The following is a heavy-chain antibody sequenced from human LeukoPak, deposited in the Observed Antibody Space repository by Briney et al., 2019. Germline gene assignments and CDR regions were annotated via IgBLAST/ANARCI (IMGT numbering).Heavy chain of an antibody. J-gene: IGHJ4*02. D-gene: IGHD3-22*01. CDR3: ARQTSGYPWYFDY. CDR2: IWYDGSNK. Sequence: PGRSLRLSCAASGFTFSGYGMHWVRQAPGKGLEWVAVIWYDGSNKYYADSVKGRFTISRDNSKNTLYLQMNSLRAEDTAVYYCARQTSGYPWYFDYWGQGTLVTVSS. V-gene: IGHV3-33*01. CDR1: GFTFSGYG.